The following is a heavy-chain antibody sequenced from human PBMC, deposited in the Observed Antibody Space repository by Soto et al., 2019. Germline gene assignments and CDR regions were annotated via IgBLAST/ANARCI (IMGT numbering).Heavy chain of an antibody. Sequence: SETLSLTCTVSGASITGSSYWSWIRQPAGKGLEWIGRFSLSGTTNYNPSLRSRVTMSADVSKNQFSLRLTSVTAADTALYYCARGMTPPGAPAWYYFDSWGQGALVTVSS. CDR2: FSLSGTT. V-gene: IGHV4-4*07. CDR1: GASITGSSY. CDR3: ARGMTPPGAPAWYYFDS. J-gene: IGHJ4*02. D-gene: IGHD2-8*02.